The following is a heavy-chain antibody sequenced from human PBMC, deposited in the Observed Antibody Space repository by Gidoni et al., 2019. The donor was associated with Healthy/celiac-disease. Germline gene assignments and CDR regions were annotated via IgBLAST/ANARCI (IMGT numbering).Heavy chain of an antibody. CDR2: INTNTGNP. CDR1: GYTFSSYA. CDR3: ARGTAVAGTRYFDY. Sequence: QVQLVQSGSELKKPGASVKVSCKTSGYTFSSYAMHWVRQAPGQGLEWLGWINTNTGNPTYAQGVTGRFVCSMDTSVSTAYLQISSLKAEDTAVYYCARGTAVAGTRYFDYWGQGTLVTVSS. J-gene: IGHJ4*02. V-gene: IGHV7-4-1*02. D-gene: IGHD6-19*01.